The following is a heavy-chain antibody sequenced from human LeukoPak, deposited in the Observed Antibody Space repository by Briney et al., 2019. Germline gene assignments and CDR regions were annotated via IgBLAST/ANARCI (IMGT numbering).Heavy chain of an antibody. CDR1: GFTFSSYG. Sequence: GGSLRLSCAASGFTFSSYGMHWVRQAPGKGLEWVAVIWSDGSNKYYADSVKGRFTISRDNSGNTLYLQMNSLRAEDTAVYYCAKDLRTYCTNGVRYPGYFDYWGQGTLVSVSS. J-gene: IGHJ4*02. V-gene: IGHV3-33*06. D-gene: IGHD2-8*01. CDR3: AKDLRTYCTNGVRYPGYFDY. CDR2: IWSDGSNK.